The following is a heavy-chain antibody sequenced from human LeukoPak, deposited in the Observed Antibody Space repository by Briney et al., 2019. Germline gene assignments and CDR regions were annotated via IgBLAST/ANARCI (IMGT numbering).Heavy chain of an antibody. CDR2: INADNGNR. D-gene: IGHD6-13*01. CDR3: ARDGAAAGRSDYGLDV. Sequence: ASVKVSCKASGYTFTKYAIQWVRQAPRQRLQWMGWINADNGNRKFSQKFQGRVTISRDTSASTVYMELSSLRSEDTAVYYCARDGAAAGRSDYGLDVWGQGTTVTVSS. J-gene: IGHJ6*02. CDR1: GYTFTKYA. V-gene: IGHV1-3*01.